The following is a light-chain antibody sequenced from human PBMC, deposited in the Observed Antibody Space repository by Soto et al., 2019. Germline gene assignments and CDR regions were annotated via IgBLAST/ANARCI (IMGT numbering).Light chain of an antibody. CDR1: SSNIERYY. V-gene: IGLV1-47*01. Sequence: QSVLTQAPSASGNPGQRVTISCSGSSSNIERYYVYWYQHLPGTAPKLLIYRDNQRPSGVPDRFSGFKSGTSASLANSGLRSEDEADNYWAAWDDSLRGPVFGGVTKLTVL. CDR3: AAWDDSLRGPV. CDR2: RDN. J-gene: IGLJ2*01.